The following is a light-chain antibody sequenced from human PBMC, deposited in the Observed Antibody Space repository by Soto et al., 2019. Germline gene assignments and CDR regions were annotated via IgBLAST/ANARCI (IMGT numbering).Light chain of an antibody. CDR1: QYISTK. V-gene: IGKV3-20*01. J-gene: IGKJ1*01. CDR3: QQYGDSPWT. Sequence: VLTQSPDSLSLSPGERATLSCRASQYISTKLAWYQQKPGQAPRLLFSGGFNRATDTPDRFSGSGSGTDFTLIISGVEAEDFAMYYCQQYGDSPWTFGQGTRVDFK. CDR2: GGF.